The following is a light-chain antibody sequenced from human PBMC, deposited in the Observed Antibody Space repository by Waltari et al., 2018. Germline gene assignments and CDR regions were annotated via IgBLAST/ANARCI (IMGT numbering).Light chain of an antibody. CDR3: QQYWSIPWT. J-gene: IGKJ1*01. Sequence: DIQMTQSPSSLSASIGDRVTITCRASYAFTNSLAWYQQKPGKAPKLLLYAASRLESGVPSRFSGSGSGTDYTLTIRSLQPEDFATYYCQQYWSIPWTFGQGTKVEI. CDR2: AAS. V-gene: IGKV1-NL1*01. CDR1: YAFTNS.